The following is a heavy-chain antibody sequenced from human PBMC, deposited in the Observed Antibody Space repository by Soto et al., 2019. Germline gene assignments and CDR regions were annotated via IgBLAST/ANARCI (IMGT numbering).Heavy chain of an antibody. J-gene: IGHJ5*02. D-gene: IGHD3-10*01. CDR2: ISSSGSTI. V-gene: IGHV3-11*01. CDR1: GFTFSDYY. Sequence: GGSLRLSCAASGFTFSDYYMSWIRQAPGKGLEWVSYISSSGSTIYYADSVKGRFTISRDNAKNSLYLQMNSLRAEDTAVYYCARAYYYGSGSYYNGVPATTWFDPWGQGTLVTVSS. CDR3: ARAYYYGSGSYYNGVPATTWFDP.